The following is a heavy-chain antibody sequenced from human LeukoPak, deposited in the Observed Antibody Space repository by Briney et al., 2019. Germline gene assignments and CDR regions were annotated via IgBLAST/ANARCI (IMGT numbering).Heavy chain of an antibody. V-gene: IGHV1-18*01. D-gene: IGHD3-22*01. J-gene: IGHJ4*02. Sequence: GASVKVSCKASGYTFTSYGISWVRQAPGQGLEWMGWISAYNGNTNYAQKLQGRVTMTTDTSTSTAYMELRSLRSDDTAVYYCARATYYYDSSGPENFDYWGQGTLATVSS. CDR2: ISAYNGNT. CDR3: ARATYYYDSSGPENFDY. CDR1: GYTFTSYG.